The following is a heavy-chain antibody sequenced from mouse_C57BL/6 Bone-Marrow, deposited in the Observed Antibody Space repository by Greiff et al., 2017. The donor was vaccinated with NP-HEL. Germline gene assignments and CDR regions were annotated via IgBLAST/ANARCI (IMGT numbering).Heavy chain of an antibody. V-gene: IGHV1-82*01. Sequence: LQESGPELVKPGASVKISCKASGYAFSSSWMNWVKQRPGKGLEWIGRIYPGDGDTNYNGKFKGKATLTADKSSSTAYMQLSSLTSEDSAVYFCARSGNYPFDYWGQGTTLTVSS. CDR1: GYAFSSSW. CDR3: ARSGNYPFDY. D-gene: IGHD2-1*01. CDR2: IYPGDGDT. J-gene: IGHJ2*01.